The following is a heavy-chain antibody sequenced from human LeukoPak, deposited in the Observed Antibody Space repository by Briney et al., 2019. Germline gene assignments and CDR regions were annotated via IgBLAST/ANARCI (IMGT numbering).Heavy chain of an antibody. V-gene: IGHV1-18*01. Sequence: ASVKVSCKASGYTFTSYGISWVRQAPGQGLEWMGWISAYNGNTNYAQKLQGRVTMTTDTSTSTAYMEMRSLRSDDTAVYYCARDAYYYDSSGYHPVDYWAREPWSPSPQ. CDR3: ARDAYYYDSSGYHPVDY. CDR2: ISAYNGNT. CDR1: GYTFTSYG. J-gene: IGHJ4*02. D-gene: IGHD3-22*01.